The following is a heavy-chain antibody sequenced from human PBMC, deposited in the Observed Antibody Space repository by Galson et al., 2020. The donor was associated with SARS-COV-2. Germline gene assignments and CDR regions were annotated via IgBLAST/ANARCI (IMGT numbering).Heavy chain of an antibody. V-gene: IGHV4-30-2*01. CDR1: SGSISSGGYS. D-gene: IGHD3-16*01. CDR2: IHDSGST. J-gene: IGHJ6*03. CDR3: ARGGLLWGYYYYMDV. Sequence: SETLSLTCAVSSGSISSGGYSWSWIRQPPGKGLEWIGYIHDSGSTYYNPSLKSRVTISVDRSKNQFSLRLSSVTAADTAVYYCARGGLLWGYYYYMDVWGKGTTVTVSS.